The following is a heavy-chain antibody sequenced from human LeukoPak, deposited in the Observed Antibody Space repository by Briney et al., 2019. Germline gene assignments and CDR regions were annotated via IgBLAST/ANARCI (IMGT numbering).Heavy chain of an antibody. Sequence: SETLSLTCTVSGGSISRYYWNWFRQPPGKGLEWIGCIYYSGSTNYNPSLKSRVTISIDMSKNQFSLKLYSVTTADTAVYYCARDLRQQLVNNWFDPWGQGTLVTVSS. V-gene: IGHV4-59*01. CDR3: ARDLRQQLVNNWFDP. CDR2: IYYSGST. CDR1: GGSISRYY. J-gene: IGHJ5*02. D-gene: IGHD6-13*01.